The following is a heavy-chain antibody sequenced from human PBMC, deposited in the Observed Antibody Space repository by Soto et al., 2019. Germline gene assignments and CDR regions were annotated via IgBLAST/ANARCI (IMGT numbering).Heavy chain of an antibody. D-gene: IGHD4-17*01. CDR2: ISSSGSTI. CDR1: GFTFSSYE. Sequence: PGGSLRLSCAASGFTFSSYEMNWVRQAPGKGLEWVSYISSSGSTIYYADSVKGRFTISRDNAKNSLHLQMNSLRAEDTAVYYCARENGDYFDYWGQGTLVTVSS. V-gene: IGHV3-48*03. J-gene: IGHJ4*02. CDR3: ARENGDYFDY.